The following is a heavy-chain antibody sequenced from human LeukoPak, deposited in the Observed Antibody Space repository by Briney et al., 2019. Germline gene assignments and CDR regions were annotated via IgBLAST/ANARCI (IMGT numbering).Heavy chain of an antibody. V-gene: IGHV6-1*01. CDR3: ASPGYSYGSFDY. D-gene: IGHD5-18*01. CDR1: GDSVSSNSAA. CDR2: TYYRSKWYN. J-gene: IGHJ4*02. Sequence: PSQTLSLTCAISGDSVSSNSAAWNWIRQSPSRGLEWLGRTYYRSKWYNDYAVSVKSRITINPDTSKNQFSLKLSSVTAADTAVYYCASPGYSYGSFDYWGQGTLVTVSS.